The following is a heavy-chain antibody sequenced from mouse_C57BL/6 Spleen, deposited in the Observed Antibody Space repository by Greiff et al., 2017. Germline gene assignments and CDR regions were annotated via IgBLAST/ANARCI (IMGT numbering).Heavy chain of an antibody. CDR2: IDPSDSET. CDR1: GYTFTSYW. D-gene: IGHD1-1*01. J-gene: IGHJ4*01. Sequence: QVQLQQSGAELVRPGSSVKLSCKASGYTFTSYWMHWVKQRPIQGLEWIGNIDPSDSETHYNQKFKDKATLTVDKSSSTAYMQLSSLTSEDSAVYYCARNGSSYDYYAMDYWGQGTSVTVSS. V-gene: IGHV1-52*01. CDR3: ARNGSSYDYYAMDY.